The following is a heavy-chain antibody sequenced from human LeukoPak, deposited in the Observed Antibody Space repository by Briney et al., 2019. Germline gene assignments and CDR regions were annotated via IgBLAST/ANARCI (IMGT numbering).Heavy chain of an antibody. CDR3: AKELVTGYCSGGSCYHPKYYYYYMDV. V-gene: IGHV3-23*01. D-gene: IGHD2-15*01. Sequence: GGSLRLSCAASGFTFSSYAMSWVRQAPGKGLEWVSAISGSGGSTYYADSVKGRFTISRDNSENTLYLQMNSLRAEDTAVYYCAKELVTGYCSGGSCYHPKYYYYYMDVWGKGTTVTVSS. CDR1: GFTFSSYA. CDR2: ISGSGGST. J-gene: IGHJ6*03.